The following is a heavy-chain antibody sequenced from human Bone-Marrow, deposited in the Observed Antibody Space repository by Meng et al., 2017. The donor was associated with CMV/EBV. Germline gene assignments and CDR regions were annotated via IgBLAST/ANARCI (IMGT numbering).Heavy chain of an antibody. CDR3: ARVAAAGRGMDV. Sequence: GESLKISCAASGFTFSTYTMNWVRQAPGKGLEWVSSISGSGTYIYYADSVKGRFTISRDNGKNSLYLQMNSLRVEDTAVYYCARVAAAGRGMDVWGQGTTVTVSS. CDR2: ISGSGTYI. V-gene: IGHV3-21*06. CDR1: GFTFSTYT. J-gene: IGHJ6*02. D-gene: IGHD6-13*01.